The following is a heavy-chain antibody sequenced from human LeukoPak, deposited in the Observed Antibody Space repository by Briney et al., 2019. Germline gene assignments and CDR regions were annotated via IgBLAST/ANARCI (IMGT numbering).Heavy chain of an antibody. CDR1: GGAISSYY. D-gene: IGHD1-26*01. Sequence: SQTLSLTCTVSGGAISSYYWSCIRQPPGQGLEWIGYNSYSGNTNYNPSLKSPVTISVDTSKNHFSLNLSSVTAADTAVYYCARVGSGSFDYWGQGTLVTVSS. CDR3: ARVGSGSFDY. CDR2: NSYSGNT. J-gene: IGHJ4*02. V-gene: IGHV4-59*01.